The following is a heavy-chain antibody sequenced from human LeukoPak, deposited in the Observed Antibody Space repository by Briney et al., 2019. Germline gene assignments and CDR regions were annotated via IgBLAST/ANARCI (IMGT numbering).Heavy chain of an antibody. V-gene: IGHV3-9*01. CDR2: ISWNSGSI. CDR1: GFTFDDYA. J-gene: IGHJ5*02. D-gene: IGHD3-22*01. CDR3: AKASGSSGYYPFDP. Sequence: GGSLRLSCAASGFTFDDYAMHWVRHAPGKGLEWVSGISWNSGSIGYADSVKGRFTISRDNAKNSLYLQMNSLRAEDTALYYCAKASGSSGYYPFDPWGQGTLVTVSS.